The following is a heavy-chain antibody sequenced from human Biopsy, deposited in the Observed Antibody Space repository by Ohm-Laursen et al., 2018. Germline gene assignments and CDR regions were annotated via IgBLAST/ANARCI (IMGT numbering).Heavy chain of an antibody. Sequence: ASVKVSCKAPGGAFSNYGVNWVRQAPGQGLEWLGGNIPILGTGNYAQKFQDRVTVAADTSTSTATMELRSLRSDDTAVYYCARLTGDPSYWGQGILVTVSS. CDR1: GGAFSNYG. D-gene: IGHD7-27*01. CDR2: NIPILGTG. CDR3: ARLTGDPSY. V-gene: IGHV1-69*06. J-gene: IGHJ4*02.